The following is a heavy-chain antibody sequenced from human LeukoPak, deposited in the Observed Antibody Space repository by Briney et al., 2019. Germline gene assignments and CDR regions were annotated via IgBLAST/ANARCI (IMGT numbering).Heavy chain of an antibody. CDR1: GFTFSDYT. CDR3: ARITKAAAGKAKYYYMDV. J-gene: IGHJ6*03. D-gene: IGHD6-13*01. Sequence: PGGSLRLSCAASGFTFSDYTMTWVRQAPGKGLEWVSYISSSGSTIYYADSVKGRFTISRDNAKNSLYLQMNSLRAEDTAVYYCARITKAAAGKAKYYYMDVWGKGTTVTVSS. CDR2: ISSSGSTI. V-gene: IGHV3-11*04.